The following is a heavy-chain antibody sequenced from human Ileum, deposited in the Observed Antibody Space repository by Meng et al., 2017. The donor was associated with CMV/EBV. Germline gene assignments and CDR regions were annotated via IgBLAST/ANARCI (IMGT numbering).Heavy chain of an antibody. Sequence: GSLRLSCTVSGVSINSYYWNWIRQSPGKGLEWIGYLYYTGSPNYNPSLESRVTISIDTSKNQFSLRLNSVTAADTAVYYCARSRGYNLYYFDYWGQGALVTVSS. V-gene: IGHV4-59*01. J-gene: IGHJ4*02. CDR1: GVSINSYY. CDR2: LYYTGSP. D-gene: IGHD5-24*01. CDR3: ARSRGYNLYYFDY.